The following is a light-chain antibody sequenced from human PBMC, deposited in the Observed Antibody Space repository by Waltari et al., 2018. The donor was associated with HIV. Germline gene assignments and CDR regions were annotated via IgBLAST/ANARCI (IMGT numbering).Light chain of an antibody. Sequence: DIQMTQSPYSLSASLGDRVIITCRASQPISIYLTWYQQRPGRAPNLLIYASSTLHSGVPSRFSVSGSGTYFSLTIDGLQVEDFATYYCQQSYSCLTFGPGTKVDV. CDR1: QPISIY. J-gene: IGKJ3*01. CDR3: QQSYSCLT. V-gene: IGKV1-39*01. CDR2: ASS.